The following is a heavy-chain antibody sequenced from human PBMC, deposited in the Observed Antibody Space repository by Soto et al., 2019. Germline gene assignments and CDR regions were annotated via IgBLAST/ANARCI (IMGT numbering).Heavy chain of an antibody. Sequence: EVQLVESGGGLVKPGGSLRLSCAASGFTFNTYTMNWVRQAPGKGLEWVSSISSRSIHIYYADSVTGRFTISRDDARNSLYLQMNSLRAEDTAVYYCAREEVSRPNTYHGLDVWGQGTTVTVSS. J-gene: IGHJ6*02. CDR3: AREEVSRPNTYHGLDV. CDR1: GFTFNTYT. V-gene: IGHV3-21*01. CDR2: ISSRSIHI.